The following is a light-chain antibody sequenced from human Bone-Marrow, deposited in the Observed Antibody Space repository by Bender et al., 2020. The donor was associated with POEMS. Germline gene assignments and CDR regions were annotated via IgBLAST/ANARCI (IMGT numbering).Light chain of an antibody. Sequence: QSALTQPRSVSGSPGQSVTISCTGTSSDVGGYNYVSWYQHHPVGVPKLMIYDVSQRPSGVPDRFSGSKFGNTASLTISGLQAEDEADYYCCSYAGSYSWVFGGGTEVT. CDR2: DVS. J-gene: IGLJ3*02. CDR3: CSYAGSYSWV. CDR1: SSDVGGYNY. V-gene: IGLV2-11*01.